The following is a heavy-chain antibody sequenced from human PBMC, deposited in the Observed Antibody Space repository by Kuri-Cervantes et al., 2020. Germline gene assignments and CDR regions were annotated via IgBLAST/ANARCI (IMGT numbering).Heavy chain of an antibody. CDR3: ARTSLSDSDASGYYPWPF. V-gene: IGHV1-2*02. CDR1: GYTFSGYY. D-gene: IGHD3-22*01. CDR2: IHPDSGGT. Sequence: ASVKVSCKASGYTFSGYYLHWVRQAPGQGLEWMGWIHPDSGGTNYAQKFQGRVTMTRDTSMSTAYMELTRLTSDDTAVYYCARTSLSDSDASGYYPWPFWGQGTLVTVSS. J-gene: IGHJ4*02.